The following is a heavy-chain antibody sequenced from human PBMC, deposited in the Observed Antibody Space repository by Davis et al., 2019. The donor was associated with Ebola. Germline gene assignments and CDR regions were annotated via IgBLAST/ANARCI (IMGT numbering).Heavy chain of an antibody. V-gene: IGHV4-59*01. CDR3: ARETGVNWGYALDI. Sequence: SETLSLTCTVSGGPISGYYWSWIRQPPGKGLEWIGHVYWSGSTHYNPSLESRVTISVDPSKNQFSLRLFSVTAADTAVYYCARETGVNWGYALDIWGQGTMVTVSS. D-gene: IGHD3-16*01. J-gene: IGHJ3*02. CDR1: GGPISGYY. CDR2: VYWSGST.